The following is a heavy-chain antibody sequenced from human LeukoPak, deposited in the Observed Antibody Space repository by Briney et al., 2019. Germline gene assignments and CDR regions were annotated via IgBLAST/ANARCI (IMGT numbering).Heavy chain of an antibody. CDR1: GFTFDDYA. J-gene: IGHJ6*02. CDR3: AKDRSGNYPGPPYYYGMDV. Sequence: GRSLRLSCAASGFTFDDYAMHWVRQAPGKGLEWVSGISWNSGSIGYADSVKGRFTISRDNAKSSLYLQMNSLRAEDTASYYCAKDRSGNYPGPPYYYGMDVWGQGTTVTVSS. CDR2: ISWNSGSI. V-gene: IGHV3-9*01. D-gene: IGHD4-23*01.